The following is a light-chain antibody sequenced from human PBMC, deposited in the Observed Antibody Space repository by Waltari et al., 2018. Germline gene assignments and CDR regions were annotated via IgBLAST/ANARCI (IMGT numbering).Light chain of an antibody. V-gene: IGLV3-10*01. CDR1: EFPRNY. CDR3: YSSDSTGLRV. CDR2: EET. Sequence: YELTQPPSLSVSPGPTARIPCPGHEFPRNYAYWFQQKSGQAPRLVMYEETKRPSGIPERFSGSSSGTVATLTISGAQVDDEADYYCYSSDSTGLRVFGGGTTVVVL. J-gene: IGLJ1*01.